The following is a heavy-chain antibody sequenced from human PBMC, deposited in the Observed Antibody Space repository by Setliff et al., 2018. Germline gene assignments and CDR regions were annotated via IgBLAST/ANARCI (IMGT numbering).Heavy chain of an antibody. CDR2: IYTSGST. CDR3: ARAISGWYSAYYYYMDV. Sequence: SETLSLTCSVSGGSISSGSDYWTWIRQPAGKGLEWIGHIYTSGSTSYNPSLKSRVTISVDTSKNQLSLKLSSVTATDTAVYYCARAISGWYSAYYYYMDVWGKGTTVTVSS. D-gene: IGHD6-19*01. J-gene: IGHJ6*03. V-gene: IGHV4-61*09. CDR1: GGSISSGSDY.